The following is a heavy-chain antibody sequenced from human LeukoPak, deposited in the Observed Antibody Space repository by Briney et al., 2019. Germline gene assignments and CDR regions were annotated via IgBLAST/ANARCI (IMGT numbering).Heavy chain of an antibody. CDR1: GGSISGYY. D-gene: IGHD3-10*01. CDR2: VHTSEST. CDR3: ARGKALSGTYYYYFDY. V-gene: IGHV4-4*07. J-gene: IGHJ4*02. Sequence: SETLSLTCTVSGGSISGYYWSWIRQSARKGLEWIGRVHTSESTSYNPSLKSRVTVSVDTSKNQSSLKLSSVTAADTAVYYCARGKALSGTYYYYFDYWGQGTLVTVSS.